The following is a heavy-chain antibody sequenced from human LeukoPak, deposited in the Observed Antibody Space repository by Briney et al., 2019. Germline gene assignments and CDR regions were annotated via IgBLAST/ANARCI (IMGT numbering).Heavy chain of an antibody. J-gene: IGHJ4*02. CDR1: GGSISSSSYY. CDR3: ATTPRAVVVPAATFDY. CDR2: IYYSGST. V-gene: IGHV4-39*07. Sequence: SETLSLTCTVSGGSISSSSYYWGWIRQPPGKGLEWIGSIYYSGSTYYNPSLKSRVTISVDRSKNQFSLKLSSVTAADTAVYYCATTPRAVVVPAATFDYWGQGTLVTVSS. D-gene: IGHD2-2*01.